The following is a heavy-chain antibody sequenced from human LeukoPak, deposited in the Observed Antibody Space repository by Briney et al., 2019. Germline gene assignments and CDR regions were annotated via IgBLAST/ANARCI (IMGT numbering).Heavy chain of an antibody. CDR2: ISYSGST. D-gene: IGHD6-19*01. V-gene: IGHV4-59*12. CDR1: SGSISNYY. Sequence: SETLSLTCTVSSGSISNYYWSWIRQPPGKGLEWIGYISYSGSTNYNPSLKSRVTISVDTSKNQFSLKLSSVTAADTAVYYCARYSAVAASHYFDYWGQGTLVTVSS. CDR3: ARYSAVAASHYFDY. J-gene: IGHJ4*02.